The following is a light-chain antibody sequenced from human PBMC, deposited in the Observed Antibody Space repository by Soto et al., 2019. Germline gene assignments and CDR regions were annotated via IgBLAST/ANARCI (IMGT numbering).Light chain of an antibody. Sequence: QSALTQPPSASGSLGQLVTISCSGITNDVGGYDHVSWFQQHPGKAPKLIIYDVTKRPSGVPDRFSGSRSGNTASLTVSGLQGEDEADYYCSSFAGTNYCVVFGGGTQLTVL. V-gene: IGLV2-8*01. CDR1: TNDVGGYDH. CDR3: SSFAGTNYCVV. CDR2: DVT. J-gene: IGLJ2*01.